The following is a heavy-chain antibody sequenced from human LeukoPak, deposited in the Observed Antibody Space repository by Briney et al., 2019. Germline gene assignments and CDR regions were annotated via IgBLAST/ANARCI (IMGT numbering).Heavy chain of an antibody. CDR3: ARGGGASGYYDFDY. Sequence: SETLSLTCTVSGGSISSYYWSWIRQPPGKGLEWIGYIYYSGSTNNNPSLKSRVTISVDTSKTQFSLKLSSVTAADTAVYYCARGGGASGYYDFDYWGQGTLVTVSS. J-gene: IGHJ4*02. V-gene: IGHV4-59*01. CDR2: IYYSGST. D-gene: IGHD3-22*01. CDR1: GGSISSYY.